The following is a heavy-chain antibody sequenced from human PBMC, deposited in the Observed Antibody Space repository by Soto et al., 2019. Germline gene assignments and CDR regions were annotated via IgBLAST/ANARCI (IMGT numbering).Heavy chain of an antibody. CDR1: GGTFSSYA. V-gene: IGHV1-69*12. CDR2: IIPIFGTA. J-gene: IGHJ4*02. Sequence: QVQLVQSGAEVKKPGSSVKVSCKASGGTFSSYAISWVRQAPGQGLEWMGGIIPIFGTANYAQKFQGRVTITADEATSTGHMELSSLRDEDTAVYYCARSHDYSNRDAAYYFDYWGQGTLVTVSS. D-gene: IGHD4-4*01. CDR3: ARSHDYSNRDAAYYFDY.